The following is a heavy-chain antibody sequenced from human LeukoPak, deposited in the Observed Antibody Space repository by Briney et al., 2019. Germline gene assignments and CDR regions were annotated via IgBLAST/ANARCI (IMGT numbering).Heavy chain of an antibody. J-gene: IGHJ4*02. CDR1: GGTFSSYP. V-gene: IGHV1-69*06. CDR2: IIPIFGTA. CDR3: ARVVEGANDY. D-gene: IGHD1-26*01. Sequence: ASVKVSCKASGGTFSSYPITWVRQAPGLGLEWMGEIIPIFGTANYAQKFQGRVTITADKSTNTAYMELNSLRSEDTAVYYCARVVEGANDYWGQGTLVTVSS.